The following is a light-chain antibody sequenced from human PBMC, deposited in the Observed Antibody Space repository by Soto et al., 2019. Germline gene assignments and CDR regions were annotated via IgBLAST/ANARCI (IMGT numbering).Light chain of an antibody. CDR3: QQFGTSFPYT. CDR1: QSVSSSY. CDR2: DAS. J-gene: IGKJ2*01. Sequence: EIVLTQSPGTLSLSPGERATLTCRASQSVSSSYLDWYQQKPGQAPRLLMYDASSRATGIPDRFSGSGSGTDFTLTISRLEPEDFAVYYCQQFGTSFPYTFGQGTKLDIK. V-gene: IGKV3-20*01.